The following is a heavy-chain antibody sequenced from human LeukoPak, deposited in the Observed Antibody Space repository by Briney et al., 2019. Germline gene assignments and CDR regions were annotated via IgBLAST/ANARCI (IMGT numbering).Heavy chain of an antibody. CDR2: ISYDGSNK. CDR1: GFTFSSYA. J-gene: IGHJ4*02. V-gene: IGHV3-30-3*01. D-gene: IGHD3-9*01. CDR3: ARDIFDWPFDY. Sequence: GGTLRLSCAASGFTFSSYAMHWVRQAPGKGLEWVAVISYDGSNKYYADSVKGRFTVSRDNAKNSLYLQMNSLRAEDTAVYYCARDIFDWPFDYWDQGTLVTVSS.